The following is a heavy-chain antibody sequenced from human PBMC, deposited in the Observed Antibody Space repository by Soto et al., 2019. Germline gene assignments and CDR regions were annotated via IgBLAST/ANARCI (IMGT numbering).Heavy chain of an antibody. CDR3: ARLGYCSSTSCYVAPDFDY. CDR1: GYTFTSYA. V-gene: IGHV1-3*01. Sequence: QVQLVQSGAEVKKPGASVKVSCKASGYTFTSYAMHWVRQAPEQRLEWMGWINAGNGNTKYSQKFQGRVTITRDTSASTAYMELSSLRSEDTAVYYCARLGYCSSTSCYVAPDFDYWGQGTLVTVSS. D-gene: IGHD2-2*01. CDR2: INAGNGNT. J-gene: IGHJ4*02.